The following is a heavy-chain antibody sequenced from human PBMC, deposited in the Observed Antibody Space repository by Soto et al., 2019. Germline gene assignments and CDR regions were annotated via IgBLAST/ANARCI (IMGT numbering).Heavy chain of an antibody. V-gene: IGHV1-18*04. CDR2: ISAYNGNT. J-gene: IGHJ4*02. D-gene: IGHD3-22*01. CDR1: GYTFTSYG. Sequence: ASVKVSCKASGYTFTSYGISWVRQAPGQGLEWMGWISAYNGNTNYAQKLQGRVTMTTDTSTSTAYMELRSLSSDDTAVYYCATARAHYYDSSGFGDCDYWGQGTLVAVCS. CDR3: ATARAHYYDSSGFGDCDY.